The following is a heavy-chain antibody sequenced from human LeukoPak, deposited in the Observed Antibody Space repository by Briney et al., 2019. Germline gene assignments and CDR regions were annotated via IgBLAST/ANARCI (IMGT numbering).Heavy chain of an antibody. CDR2: ITPNSGGT. CDR3: ASNGAKYFYPAYHYYMDV. V-gene: IGHV1-2*02. CDR1: GWSLTYYL. D-gene: IGHD4/OR15-4a*01. J-gene: IGHJ6*03. Sequence: GASVKVSCQPCGWSLTYYLIHWVRQAPGQGLEWMGWITPNSGGTAYAQKFQARVTMTRDTSISTVYIDLSIQMSDVTAVYFSASNGAKYFYPAYHYYMDVWGNGTTVTVSS.